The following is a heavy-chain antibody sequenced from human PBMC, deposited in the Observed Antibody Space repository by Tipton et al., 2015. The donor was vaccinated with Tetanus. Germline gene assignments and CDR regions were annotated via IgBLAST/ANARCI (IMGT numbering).Heavy chain of an antibody. CDR3: ARGWGAFDV. CDR1: GFTFSNFE. J-gene: IGHJ3*01. CDR2: ISSSDTKI. D-gene: IGHD3-16*01. V-gene: IGHV3-48*03. Sequence: CAASGFTFSNFEMNWVRQAPGKGLEWISFISSSDTKIYNAASVKGRFTISRDNAKDSLYLQMNSLRAEDTAIYYCARGWGAFDVWGQGAVVTVSS.